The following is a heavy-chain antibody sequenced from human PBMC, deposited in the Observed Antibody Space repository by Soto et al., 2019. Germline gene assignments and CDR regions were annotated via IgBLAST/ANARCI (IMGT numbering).Heavy chain of an antibody. CDR2: ISAYNGNT. Sequence: ASVKVSCKASGYTITSHGISCVRQSPGQRLEWMEWISAYNGNTKYEQKFQGRVTMTTDTPTSTAYMELRSLRSDDTAVYYCARDLSMTTVTPGYWGQGTLVTVSS. J-gene: IGHJ4*02. CDR1: GYTITSHG. V-gene: IGHV1-18*01. D-gene: IGHD4-17*01. CDR3: ARDLSMTTVTPGY.